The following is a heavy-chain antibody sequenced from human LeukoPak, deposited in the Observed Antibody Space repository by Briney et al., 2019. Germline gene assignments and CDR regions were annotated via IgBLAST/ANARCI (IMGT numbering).Heavy chain of an antibody. CDR2: IYSGGST. J-gene: IGHJ3*02. Sequence: PGGSLRLSCAASGFTVSSNYMSWVRQAPGKGLEWVSVIYSGGSTYYADSVKSRFTISRDNSKNTLYLQMNSLRDEDTAVYYCAKGRRVGATNPRDAFDIWGQGTMVTVSS. CDR3: AKGRRVGATNPRDAFDI. CDR1: GFTVSSNY. V-gene: IGHV3-66*01. D-gene: IGHD1-26*01.